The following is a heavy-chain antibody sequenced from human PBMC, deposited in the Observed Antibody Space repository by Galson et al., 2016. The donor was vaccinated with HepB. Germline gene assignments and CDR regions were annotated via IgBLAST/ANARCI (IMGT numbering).Heavy chain of an antibody. D-gene: IGHD6-13*01. CDR2: ISFNGNNK. J-gene: IGHJ4*02. CDR1: GFTFSSYA. V-gene: IGHV3-30-3*01. Sequence: SLRLSCAASGFTFSSYAVHWVRQAPGKGLEWVAFISFNGNNKYCADSVKGRFTVSRDNSKNRLYLQMDSLIPEDTAVYYCARESGIVTVGTEYYFDVWGPGTLVTVSS. CDR3: ARESGIVTVGTEYYFDV.